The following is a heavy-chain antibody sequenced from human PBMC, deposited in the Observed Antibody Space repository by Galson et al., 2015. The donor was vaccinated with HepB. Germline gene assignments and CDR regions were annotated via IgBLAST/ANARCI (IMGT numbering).Heavy chain of an antibody. V-gene: IGHV4-30-4*07. CDR3: ARDKDPTGYNDAHDI. D-gene: IGHD5-18*01. CDR1: GASVTSGGHS. Sequence: TLSLTCAVPGASVTSGGHSWSWIRQPPGKGLERIGCIYYSGSTNYNPSLESPADIFEDTSRNQSYLTLSSVSVAVTAVYDCARDKDPTGYNDAHDIWGQGTVVTVSS. J-gene: IGHJ3*02. CDR2: IYYSGST.